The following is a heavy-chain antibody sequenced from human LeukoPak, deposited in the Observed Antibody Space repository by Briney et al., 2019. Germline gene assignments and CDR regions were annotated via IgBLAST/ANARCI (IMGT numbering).Heavy chain of an antibody. Sequence: GASVKVSCKASGYTFTSYYMHWVRQAPGQGLEWMGIINPSGGSTSYAQKFQGRVTMTRDTSTSTVYMELSSLRSEDTAVYYRARDRNSGSYLAIYYMDVWGKGTTVTVSS. J-gene: IGHJ6*03. CDR2: INPSGGST. CDR1: GYTFTSYY. CDR3: ARDRNSGSYLAIYYMDV. V-gene: IGHV1-46*01. D-gene: IGHD1-26*01.